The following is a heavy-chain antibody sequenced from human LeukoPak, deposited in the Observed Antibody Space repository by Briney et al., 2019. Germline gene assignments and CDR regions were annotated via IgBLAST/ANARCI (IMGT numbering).Heavy chain of an antibody. J-gene: IGHJ4*02. Sequence: SETLSLTCAVYGGSFSGYYWSWIRQPPGKGLEWIGEINHSGSTNYNPSLKSRVTISVDTSKNQFSLKLSSVTAADTAVYYCARARPRYYDSSGYPGGDYWGQGTLVTVSS. D-gene: IGHD3-22*01. V-gene: IGHV4-34*01. CDR1: GGSFSGYY. CDR2: INHSGST. CDR3: ARARPRYYDSSGYPGGDY.